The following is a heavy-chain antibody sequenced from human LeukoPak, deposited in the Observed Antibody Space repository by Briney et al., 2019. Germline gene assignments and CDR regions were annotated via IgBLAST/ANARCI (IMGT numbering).Heavy chain of an antibody. J-gene: IGHJ4*02. Sequence: LTGGSLRLSCAASGFTFSSYGMHWVRQAPGKGLEWVAFIRYDGSNKYYADSVKGRFTISRDNSKNTLYLQMNSLRAEDTAVYYCARDMISSGNLDYWGQGTLVTVSS. V-gene: IGHV3-30*02. CDR2: IRYDGSNK. CDR1: GFTFSSYG. D-gene: IGHD3-22*01. CDR3: ARDMISSGNLDY.